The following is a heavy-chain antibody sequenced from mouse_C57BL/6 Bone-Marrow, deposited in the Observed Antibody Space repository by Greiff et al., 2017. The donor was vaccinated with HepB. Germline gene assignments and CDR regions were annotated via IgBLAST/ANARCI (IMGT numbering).Heavy chain of an antibody. CDR2: IYPGSGST. CDR1: GYTFTSYW. D-gene: IGHD1-1*01. V-gene: IGHV1-55*01. CDR3: ASHYYSSCYCFDY. J-gene: IGHJ2*01. Sequence: QVQLQQPGAELVKPGASVKMSCKASGYTFTSYWITWVKQRPGQGLEWIGDIYPGSGSTNYNEKFKGKATLTVDTSSSTAYMQLSSLTSEVSAFYYCASHYYSSCYCFDYWGQGTTLTVSS.